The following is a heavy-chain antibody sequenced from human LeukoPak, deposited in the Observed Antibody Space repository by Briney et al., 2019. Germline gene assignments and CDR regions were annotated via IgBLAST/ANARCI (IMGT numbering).Heavy chain of an antibody. V-gene: IGHV4-34*01. D-gene: IGHD6-19*01. CDR3: ARHAGGWYFRTSYYMDV. CDR2: INHSGST. CDR1: GGSFSGYY. Sequence: PSETLSLTCAVYGGSFSGYYWSWIRQPPGKGLEWIGEINHSGSTNYNPSLKSRVTISVDTSKNQFSLKLSSVTAADTAVYYCARHAGGWYFRTSYYMDVWAKGPRSPSP. J-gene: IGHJ6*03.